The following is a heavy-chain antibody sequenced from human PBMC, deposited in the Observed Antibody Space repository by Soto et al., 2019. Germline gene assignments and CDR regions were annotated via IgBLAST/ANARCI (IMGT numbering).Heavy chain of an antibody. V-gene: IGHV4-59*08. CDR2: IYYSGST. CDR1: GGSISSYY. J-gene: IGHJ4*02. CDR3: VRLPPSSAYFDY. Sequence: SETLSLTCTVSGGSISSYYWSWIRQPPGRGLEWIGYIYYSGSTNYNPSLKSRVTISVDTSKNQFSLKLSSVTAADTAVYYCVRLPPSSAYFDYWGQGTLVTVSS.